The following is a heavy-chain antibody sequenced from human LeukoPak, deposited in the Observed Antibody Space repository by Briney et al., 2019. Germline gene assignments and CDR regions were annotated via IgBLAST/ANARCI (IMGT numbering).Heavy chain of an antibody. D-gene: IGHD2-8*02. V-gene: IGHV4-4*07. CDR1: GGSISTYY. CDR3: ARRAPYWDYFDY. J-gene: IGHJ4*02. Sequence: PSETLSLTCTVSGGSISTYYWNWIRQPAGKGLEWIGRIHTSGNTKYNSSVKSRVTMSVDTSNNQFSLNLTSVTAADTAVYYCARRAPYWDYFDYWGQGIQVTVSS. CDR2: IHTSGNT.